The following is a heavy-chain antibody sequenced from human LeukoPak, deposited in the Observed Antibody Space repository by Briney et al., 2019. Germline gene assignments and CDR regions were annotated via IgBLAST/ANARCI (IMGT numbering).Heavy chain of an antibody. Sequence: SETLSLTCTVSGGSISSGSYYWSWIRQPVGKGLEWIGRIYTSGSTNYNPSLKSRVTISVDTSKNQFSLKLSSVTAADTAVYYCAREGYYYDSSGSDYWGQGTLVTVSS. CDR1: GGSISSGSYY. V-gene: IGHV4-61*02. D-gene: IGHD3-22*01. CDR2: IYTSGST. CDR3: AREGYYYDSSGSDY. J-gene: IGHJ4*02.